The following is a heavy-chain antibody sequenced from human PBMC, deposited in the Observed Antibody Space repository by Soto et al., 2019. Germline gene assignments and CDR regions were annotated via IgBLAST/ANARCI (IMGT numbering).Heavy chain of an antibody. D-gene: IGHD5-18*01. Sequence: ASVKVSCKASGGTLSSYAISWVRQAPGQGLEWMGGIIPIFGTANYAQKFQGRVTITADESTSTAYMELSSLRSEDTAVYYCARADGYSYGYGAFDIWGQGTMVTVSS. V-gene: IGHV1-69*13. J-gene: IGHJ3*02. CDR1: GGTLSSYA. CDR2: IIPIFGTA. CDR3: ARADGYSYGYGAFDI.